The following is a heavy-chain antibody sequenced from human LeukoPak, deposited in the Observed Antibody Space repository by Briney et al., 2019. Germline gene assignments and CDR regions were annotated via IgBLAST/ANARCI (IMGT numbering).Heavy chain of an antibody. V-gene: IGHV3-23*01. J-gene: IGHJ4*02. CDR2: ISGSGGST. CDR3: AKTPYGGYLYYFDY. Sequence: GGSLRLSCAASGFTFSSYAMGWVRQAPGKGLEWVSAISGSGGSTYYADSVKGRFTISRDNSKNTLYLQMNSLRAEDTAVYYCAKTPYGGYLYYFDYWGQGTLVTVSS. D-gene: IGHD5-12*01. CDR1: GFTFSSYA.